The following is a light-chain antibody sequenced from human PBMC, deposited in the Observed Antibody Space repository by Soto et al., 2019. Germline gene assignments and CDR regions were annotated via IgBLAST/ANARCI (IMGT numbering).Light chain of an antibody. CDR2: GAS. CDR1: QSVSSH. J-gene: IGKJ4*01. V-gene: IGKV3-15*01. Sequence: EIGMTQSPATLSVSPGERATLSCRARQSVSSHLAWYQQKPGQAPRLLIYGASTRATGIPARFSGSGSGTEFTLTISSLQSEDFAVYYCQQYNNWPQTFGGGTKVEIK. CDR3: QQYNNWPQT.